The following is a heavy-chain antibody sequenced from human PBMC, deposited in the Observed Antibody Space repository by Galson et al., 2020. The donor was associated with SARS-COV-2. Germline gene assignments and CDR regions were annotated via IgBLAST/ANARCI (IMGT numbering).Heavy chain of an antibody. D-gene: IGHD5-12*01. J-gene: IGHJ6*02. CDR1: GYTFTSYY. CDR2: INPSGGNT. Sequence: ASVKVSCKASGYTFTSYYMHWVRQAPGQGLEWMGIINPSGGNTSYAQKFQGRVTMTRDTSTSTVYMELSSLRSEDTAVYYCARDRQLAPWGIYSGYDLNYYYGMDVWGQGTTVTVSS. CDR3: ARDRQLAPWGIYSGYDLNYYYGMDV. V-gene: IGHV1-46*01.